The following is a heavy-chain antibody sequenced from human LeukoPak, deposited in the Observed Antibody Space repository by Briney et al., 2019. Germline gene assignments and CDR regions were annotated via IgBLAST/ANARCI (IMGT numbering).Heavy chain of an antibody. CDR2: ISGSGGST. CDR1: GFTFSSYA. Sequence: PGGSLRLSCAASGFTFSSYAMGWVRQAPGKGLEWVSAISGSGGSTYYADSVKGRYTISRDNSKNTLYLQMNSLRAEDTAVYYCAKDRHSSSWYYFDYWGQGTLVTVSS. CDR3: AKDRHSSSWYYFDY. D-gene: IGHD6-13*01. J-gene: IGHJ4*02. V-gene: IGHV3-23*01.